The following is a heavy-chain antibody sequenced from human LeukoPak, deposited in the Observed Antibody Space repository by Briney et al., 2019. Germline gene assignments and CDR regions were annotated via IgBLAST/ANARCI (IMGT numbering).Heavy chain of an antibody. V-gene: IGHV3-66*01. CDR1: GFTFSSYA. D-gene: IGHD5-18*01. CDR3: ARGGYSYGYGY. Sequence: PGGSLRLSCAASGFTFSSYAMSWVRQAPGKGLEWVSVIYSGGSTYYADSVKGRFTISRDNSKNTLYLQMNSLRAEDTAVYYCARGGYSYGYGYWGQGTLVTVSS. CDR2: IYSGGST. J-gene: IGHJ4*02.